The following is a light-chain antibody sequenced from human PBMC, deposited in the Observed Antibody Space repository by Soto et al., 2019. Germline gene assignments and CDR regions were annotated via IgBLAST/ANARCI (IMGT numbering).Light chain of an antibody. Sequence: QSALTQPASVSGSPGQSITISCTGTSSDVGRYNYVSWYQQYPGKAPKLMIYDVSHRPSGISNRFSGSKSANTASLTISGLQPEDEADYYCSSYTSRSTVIFGGGTKVTV. CDR1: SSDVGRYNY. CDR3: SSYTSRSTVI. CDR2: DVS. V-gene: IGLV2-14*01. J-gene: IGLJ2*01.